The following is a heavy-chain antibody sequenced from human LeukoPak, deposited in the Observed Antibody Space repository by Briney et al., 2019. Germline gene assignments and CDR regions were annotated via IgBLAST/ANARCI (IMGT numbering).Heavy chain of an antibody. J-gene: IGHJ3*01. CDR3: ARETREAGSGDHHTDSFDV. D-gene: IGHD2-15*01. CDR1: RFSVSDYW. V-gene: IGHV3-74*01. CDR2: INSDGSRP. Sequence: GGSLRLSCAASRFSVSDYWMHCVRQAPGKGLVCVSRINSDGSRPSYADSVKGRFTISRDNAKNTLYLQMNSLRVEDPALYYCARETREAGSGDHHTDSFDVWGQGTMVSVSS.